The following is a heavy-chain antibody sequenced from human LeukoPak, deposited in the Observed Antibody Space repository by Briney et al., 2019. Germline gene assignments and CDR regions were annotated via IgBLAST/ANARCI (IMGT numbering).Heavy chain of an antibody. J-gene: IGHJ4*02. CDR2: ISYDGSNK. V-gene: IGHV3-30*04. CDR3: VSSIVRVPAASHY. Sequence: GGSLRLSCAASGFTFSSYAMHWVRQAPGKGLEWVAVISYDGSNKYYADSVKGRFTISRDNSKNTLYLQMNSLRAEDTAVYYCVSSIVRVPAASHYWGQGTLVTVSS. CDR1: GFTFSSYA. D-gene: IGHD2-2*01.